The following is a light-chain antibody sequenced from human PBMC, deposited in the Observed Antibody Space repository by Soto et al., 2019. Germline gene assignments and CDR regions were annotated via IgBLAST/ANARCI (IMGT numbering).Light chain of an antibody. CDR1: QGVGND. J-gene: IGKJ2*01. CDR3: LQDFNSPYT. CDR2: AVS. Sequence: AIEMTQSPSSLYASVGDRVTITCRASQGVGNDLGWYQQKPGKAPKLLIYAVSSLQSGVPSRFSGSGSGTAFTLTISSLQPEDSATYYCLQDFNSPYTLGQGTKL. V-gene: IGKV1-6*01.